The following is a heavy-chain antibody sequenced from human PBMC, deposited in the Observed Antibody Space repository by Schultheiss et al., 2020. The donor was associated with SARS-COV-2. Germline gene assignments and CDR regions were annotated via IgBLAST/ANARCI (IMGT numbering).Heavy chain of an antibody. V-gene: IGHV3-7*03. CDR1: GFTFSDYY. CDR3: ARGKDYYYYGMDV. J-gene: IGHJ6*02. Sequence: GGSLRLSCAASGFTFSDYYMSWIRQAPGKGLEWVANIKQDGSEKYYVDSVKGRFTISRDNSKNTLYLQMNSLRAEDTAVYYCARGKDYYYYGMDVWGQGTTVTVSS. D-gene: IGHD3-10*01. CDR2: IKQDGSEK.